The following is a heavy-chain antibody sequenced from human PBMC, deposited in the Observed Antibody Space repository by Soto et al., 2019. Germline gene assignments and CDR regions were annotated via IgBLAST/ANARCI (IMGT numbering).Heavy chain of an antibody. J-gene: IGHJ4*02. CDR2: ISGSGGST. D-gene: IGHD3-10*01. CDR3: AKASGWFGDFDY. Sequence: EVPLLESGGGLVQPGGSLRLSCAASGFTFSSYAMSWVRQAPGKGLAWVSAISGSGGSTYYADSVKGRFTISRDNSEITLYLQMNSLRAEDTAVYYCAKASGWFGDFDYWGQGTLVTVSS. CDR1: GFTFSSYA. V-gene: IGHV3-23*01.